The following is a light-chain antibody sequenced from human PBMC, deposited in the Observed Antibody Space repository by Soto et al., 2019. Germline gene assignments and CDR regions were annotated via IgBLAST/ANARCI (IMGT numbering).Light chain of an antibody. V-gene: IGKV1-5*03. Sequence: DIQITHSPSILSGSVGDRVTVTCRASQTISSWLAWYQQKPGKAPKLMIYKASTLKSGVPSRFSGSGSGTEFTLTISSLQPDDFATYYCQHYNSYSEALGQGTKVDIK. CDR3: QHYNSYSEA. CDR2: KAS. J-gene: IGKJ1*01. CDR1: QTISSW.